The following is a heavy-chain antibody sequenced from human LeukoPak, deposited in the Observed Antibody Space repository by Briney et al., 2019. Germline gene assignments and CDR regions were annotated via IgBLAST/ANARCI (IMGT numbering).Heavy chain of an antibody. CDR1: GYTFTSYG. D-gene: IGHD6-13*01. J-gene: IGHJ5*02. CDR2: ISAYNGNT. V-gene: IGHV1-18*01. CDR3: ARASGIAAAGMFDP. Sequence: ASVKVSCKASGYTFTSYGISWVRQAPGQGLEWMGWISAYNGNTNYAQKLQGRVTMTTDTSTSTAYMELRSVRSDDTAVYYCARASGIAAAGMFDPWGRGTLVTVSS.